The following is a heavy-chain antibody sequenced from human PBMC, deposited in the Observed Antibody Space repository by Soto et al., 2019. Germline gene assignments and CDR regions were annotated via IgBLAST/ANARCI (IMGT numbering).Heavy chain of an antibody. Sequence: GGSLRLSCAASGFTFSDYYMDWVRQAPGKGLEWVGRTRNKANSCNTAYAAYVQGRFTIYSADSKHSLYMQMHRLTDEDMDVYYSAIEFVTTYYGIDVWGQGTTVTVSS. J-gene: IGHJ6*02. CDR2: TRNKANSCNT. D-gene: IGHD4-17*01. V-gene: IGHV3-72*01. CDR3: AIEFVTTYYGIDV. CDR1: GFTFSDYY.